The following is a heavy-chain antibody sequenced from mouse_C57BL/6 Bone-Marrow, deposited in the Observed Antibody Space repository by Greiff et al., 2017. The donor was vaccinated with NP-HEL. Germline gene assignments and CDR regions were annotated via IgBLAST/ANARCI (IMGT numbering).Heavy chain of an antibody. CDR1: GYTFTDYY. D-gene: IGHD2-3*01. J-gene: IGHJ1*03. CDR3: ARRWLLRYFDV. Sequence: VKLQESGAELVRPGASVKLSCKASGYTFTDYYINWVKQRPGQGLEWIARIYPGSGNTYYNEKFKGKATLTAEKSSSTAYMQLSSLTSEDSAVYFCARRWLLRYFDVWGTGTTVTVSS. CDR2: IYPGSGNT. V-gene: IGHV1-76*01.